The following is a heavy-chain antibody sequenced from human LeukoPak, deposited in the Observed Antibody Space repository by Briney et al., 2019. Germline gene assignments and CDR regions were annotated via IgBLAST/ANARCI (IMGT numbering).Heavy chain of an antibody. CDR2: ISYDGRNK. CDR3: ARYSHWLLAY. V-gene: IGHV3-30*03. Sequence: GGSLRSSFTAPQYVPISPVMPPPRQAPGKGLEWVAVISYDGRNKYYADSVKGRFAISRDNSKNTLYLQMNSLRADDTAVYYCARYSHWLLAYWGQGTLVTVSS. J-gene: IGHJ4*02. D-gene: IGHD2-15*01. CDR1: QYVPISPV.